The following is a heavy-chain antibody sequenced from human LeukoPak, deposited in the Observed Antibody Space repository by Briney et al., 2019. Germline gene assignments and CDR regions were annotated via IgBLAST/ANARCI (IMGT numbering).Heavy chain of an antibody. J-gene: IGHJ3*02. CDR3: AKGVGATFDAFDI. V-gene: IGHV3-9*01. CDR2: ISWNSGSI. D-gene: IGHD1-26*01. CDR1: GLTFDDYA. Sequence: GGSLRLSCAASGLTFDDYAMHWVRQAPGKGLEWVPGISWNSGSIGYADSVKGRFTISRDNAKNSLYLQMNSLRAEDTALYYCAKGVGATFDAFDIWGQGTMVTVSS.